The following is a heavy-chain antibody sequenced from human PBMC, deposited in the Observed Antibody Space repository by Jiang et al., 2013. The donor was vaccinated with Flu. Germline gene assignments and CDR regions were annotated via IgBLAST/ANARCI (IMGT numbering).Heavy chain of an antibody. J-gene: IGHJ2*01. V-gene: IGHV4-61*02. CDR3: ARDRVVTAIRGYWYFDL. D-gene: IGHD2-21*02. Sequence: PGLVKPSQTLSLTCTVSGGSISSGSYYWSWIRQPAGKGLEWIGRIYTSGSTNYNPSLKSRVTISVDTSKNQFSLKLSSVTAADTAVYYCARDRVVTAIRGYWYFDLWGRGTLVTVSS. CDR2: IYTSGST. CDR1: GGSISSGSYY.